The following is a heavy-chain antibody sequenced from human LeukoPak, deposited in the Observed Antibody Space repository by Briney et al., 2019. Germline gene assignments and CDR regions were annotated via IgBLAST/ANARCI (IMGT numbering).Heavy chain of an antibody. CDR2: INHSGST. CDR1: GGSFSGYY. V-gene: IGHV4-34*01. Sequence: PSETLSLTCAVYGGSFSGYYWSWIRQPPGKGLEWIGEINHSGSTNYNPSPKSRVTISVDTSKNQFSLKLSSVTAADTAVYYCARGSSIAAVNFDYWGQGTLVTVSS. J-gene: IGHJ4*02. CDR3: ARGSSIAAVNFDY. D-gene: IGHD6-13*01.